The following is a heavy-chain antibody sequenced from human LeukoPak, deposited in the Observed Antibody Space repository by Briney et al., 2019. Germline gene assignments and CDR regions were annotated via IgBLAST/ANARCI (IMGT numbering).Heavy chain of an antibody. D-gene: IGHD6-13*01. CDR3: AKDRDIAAVLPQAFDC. V-gene: IGHV3-23*01. Sequence: AGGSLRLSCVASGFTFSSYAMSWVRQAPGKGLEWVSAISGSGGSTYYADSVKGRFTISRDNSKNTLYLQMNSLRAEDTAVYYCAKDRDIAAVLPQAFDCWGQGTLVTVSS. J-gene: IGHJ4*02. CDR2: ISGSGGST. CDR1: GFTFSSYA.